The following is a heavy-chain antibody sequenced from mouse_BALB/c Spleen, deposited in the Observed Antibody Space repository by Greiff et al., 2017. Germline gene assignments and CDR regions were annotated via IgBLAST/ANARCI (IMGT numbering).Heavy chain of an antibody. CDR3: AREKVYYDYVYAMDY. CDR1: GFNIKDTY. CDR2: IDPANGNT. J-gene: IGHJ4*01. V-gene: IGHV14-3*02. D-gene: IGHD2-4*01. Sequence: VQLKESGAELVKPGASVKLSCTASGFNIKDTYMHWVKQRPEQGLEWIGRIDPANGNTKYDPKFQGKATITADTSSNTAYLQLSSLTSEDTAVYYCAREKVYYDYVYAMDYWGQGTSVTVSS.